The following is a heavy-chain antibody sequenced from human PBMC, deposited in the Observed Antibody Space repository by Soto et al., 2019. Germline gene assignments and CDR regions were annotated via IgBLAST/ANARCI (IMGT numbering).Heavy chain of an antibody. Sequence: GASVKVSCKASGGTFSSYAISWVRQAPGQGLEWMGGITPIFGTANYAQKFQGRVTITADESTSTAYMELSSLRSEDTAVYYCAGSLVLRFLEWIRTGWSMDVWGQGTTVTVSS. CDR3: AGSLVLRFLEWIRTGWSMDV. CDR2: ITPIFGTA. V-gene: IGHV1-69*13. CDR1: GGTFSSYA. D-gene: IGHD3-3*01. J-gene: IGHJ6*02.